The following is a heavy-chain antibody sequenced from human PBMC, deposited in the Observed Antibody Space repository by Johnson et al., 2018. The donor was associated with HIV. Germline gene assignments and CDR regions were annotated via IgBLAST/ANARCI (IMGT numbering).Heavy chain of an antibody. J-gene: IGHJ3*02. V-gene: IGHV3-30*02. Sequence: QVQLVESGGGVVQPGGSLRLSCAVSGFTFSSYGMHWVRQAPGKGLEWVAFIRYDGSNKYYADSVKGRFTISRDNSKNTLYLQMNSLRAEDTAVYYCAKGGVAGADAFDSWGQGTMVTVSS. CDR1: GFTFSSYG. CDR2: IRYDGSNK. D-gene: IGHD6-19*01. CDR3: AKGGVAGADAFDS.